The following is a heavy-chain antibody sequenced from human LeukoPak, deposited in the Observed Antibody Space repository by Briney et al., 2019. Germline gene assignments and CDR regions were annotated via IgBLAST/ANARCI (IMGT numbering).Heavy chain of an antibody. CDR1: GYTFGGYY. Sequence: GASVEVSCKTSGYTFGGYYIQWVRQAPGQGLEWMGWINPNSGATKYAQKFQGRVTITADESTSTAYMELSSLRSEDTAVYYCARALIAAAYDYYYYYYMDVWGKGTTVTISS. V-gene: IGHV1-2*02. CDR2: INPNSGAT. D-gene: IGHD6-13*01. J-gene: IGHJ6*03. CDR3: ARALIAAAYDYYYYYYMDV.